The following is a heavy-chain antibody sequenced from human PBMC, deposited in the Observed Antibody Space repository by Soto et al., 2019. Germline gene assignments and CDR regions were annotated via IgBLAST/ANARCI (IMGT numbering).Heavy chain of an antibody. CDR1: GFTFSSYW. Sequence: LRLSCAASGFTFSSYWMHWVRQAPGKGLVWVSRINSDGSSTSYADSVKGRFTISRDNAKNTLYLQMNSLRAEDTAVYYRARGVAGETLFDYWGQGTLVTVSS. J-gene: IGHJ4*02. CDR3: ARGVAGETLFDY. CDR2: INSDGSST. D-gene: IGHD6-19*01. V-gene: IGHV3-74*01.